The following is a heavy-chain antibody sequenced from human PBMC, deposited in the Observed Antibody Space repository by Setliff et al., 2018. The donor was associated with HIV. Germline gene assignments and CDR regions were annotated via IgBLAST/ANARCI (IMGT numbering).Heavy chain of an antibody. D-gene: IGHD3-9*01. Sequence: GASVKVSCKASGYTFTSYGLNWVRQAPGQGLEWMGWISANNGNTNYAQKFQGRVTITADQSTSTAYMELSGLTSEDTAVYYCASPRLDWSFSHFDYWGQGTPVTVSS. CDR2: ISANNGNT. CDR3: ASPRLDWSFSHFDY. CDR1: GYTFTSYG. J-gene: IGHJ4*02. V-gene: IGHV1-18*01.